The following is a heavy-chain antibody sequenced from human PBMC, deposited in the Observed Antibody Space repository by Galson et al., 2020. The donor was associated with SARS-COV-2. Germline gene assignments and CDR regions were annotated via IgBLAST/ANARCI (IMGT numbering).Heavy chain of an antibody. Sequence: SETLSLTCAVYGRSFSRSYWSWIRQPPGEGLEWIGHLNHSGSTNYNPSLKSRVTISVDTAKNQLSLKLSPVTAADTAVYYCARGGVSWGRLNLMNYSYYGSDVWGQGTTVTVSS. CDR3: ARGGVSWGRLNLMNYSYYGSDV. D-gene: IGHD1-26*01. CDR2: LNHSGST. J-gene: IGHJ6*02. V-gene: IGHV4-34*01. CDR1: GRSFSRSY.